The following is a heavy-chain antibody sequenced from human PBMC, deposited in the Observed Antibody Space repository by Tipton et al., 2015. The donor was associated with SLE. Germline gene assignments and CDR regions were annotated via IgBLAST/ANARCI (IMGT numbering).Heavy chain of an antibody. V-gene: IGHV3-23*01. Sequence: GSLRLSCAVSGLTFRSYAVGWVRQAPGKGLEWVSAIRGSGGSTYYTDSVKGRFTISRDNSKSVLYLQMNSLTAEDTAIYYCAREPALPGGNYNDVDVWGQGPTVTFSS. J-gene: IGHJ6*02. CDR1: GLTFRSYA. CDR3: AREPALPGGNYNDVDV. D-gene: IGHD1-7*01. CDR2: IRGSGGST.